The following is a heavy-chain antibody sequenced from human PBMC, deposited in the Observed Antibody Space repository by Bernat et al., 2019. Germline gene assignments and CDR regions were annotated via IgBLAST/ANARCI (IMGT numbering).Heavy chain of an antibody. D-gene: IGHD3-22*01. CDR1: GFTFSSYS. Sequence: EVQLVESGGGLVQPGGSLRLSCAASGFTFSSYSMNWVRQAPGKGLEWVSYISSSSSTIYYADSVKGRFTISRDNAKNSLYLQMNSLRDEDTAVYYCARGMDYYDSSGYYYVAWAFDIWGQGTMVTVSS. CDR3: ARGMDYYDSSGYYYVAWAFDI. V-gene: IGHV3-48*02. J-gene: IGHJ3*02. CDR2: ISSSSSTI.